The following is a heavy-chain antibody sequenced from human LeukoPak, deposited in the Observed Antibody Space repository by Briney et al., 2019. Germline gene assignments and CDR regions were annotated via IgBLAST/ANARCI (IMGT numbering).Heavy chain of an antibody. D-gene: IGHD3-22*01. CDR1: GFTFNSYA. Sequence: GSLRLSCAASGFTFNSYAMSWIRQPPGKGLEWIGYIYYSGSTNYNPSLKSRVTISLDTSKNQFSLKLSSVTAADTAVYYCARSTWLLDKWGQGTLVTVSS. V-gene: IGHV4-59*01. CDR3: ARSTWLLDK. J-gene: IGHJ4*02. CDR2: IYYSGST.